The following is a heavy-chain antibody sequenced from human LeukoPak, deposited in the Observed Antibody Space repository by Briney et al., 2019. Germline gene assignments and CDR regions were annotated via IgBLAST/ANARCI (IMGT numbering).Heavy chain of an antibody. V-gene: IGHV4-31*03. CDR3: ARDRPYSTYYYDSSGPDSFAFDI. Sequence: NPSQTLSLTCTVSGGSISSGGYYWSWIRQHPGKGLEWIGYTYYSGSTYYNPSLKSRVTISVDTSKNQFSLKLSSVTAADTAVYYCARDRPYSTYYYDSSGPDSFAFDIWGQGTMVTVSS. CDR1: GGSISSGGYY. J-gene: IGHJ3*02. CDR2: TYYSGST. D-gene: IGHD3-22*01.